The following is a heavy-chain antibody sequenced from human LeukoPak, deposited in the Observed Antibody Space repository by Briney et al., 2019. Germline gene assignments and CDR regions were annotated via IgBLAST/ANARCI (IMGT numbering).Heavy chain of an antibody. V-gene: IGHV3-23*01. CDR1: GFTFSSYA. J-gene: IGHJ6*03. D-gene: IGHD6-13*01. CDR3: AKPLYSSSFHYYMDV. Sequence: PGGSLRLSCAASGFTFSSYAMSWVRQATGKGLEWVSAISGSGGSTYYADSVKGRFTISRDNSKNTLYLQMNSLRAEDTAVYYCAKPLYSSSFHYYMDVWGKGTTVTVSS. CDR2: ISGSGGST.